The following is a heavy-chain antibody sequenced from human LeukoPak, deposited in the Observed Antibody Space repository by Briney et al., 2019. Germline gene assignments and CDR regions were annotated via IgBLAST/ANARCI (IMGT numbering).Heavy chain of an antibody. CDR3: AKDHVGSGWYGCGY. D-gene: IGHD6-19*01. V-gene: IGHV3-30*18. Sequence: GGSLRLSCAASGFTFSSYGMHWVRQAPGKGLEWVAVISYDGSNKYYADSVKGRFTISRDNSKNTLYLQMNSLRAEDTAVYYCAKDHVGSGWYGCGYWGQGTLVTVSS. CDR1: GFTFSSYG. J-gene: IGHJ4*02. CDR2: ISYDGSNK.